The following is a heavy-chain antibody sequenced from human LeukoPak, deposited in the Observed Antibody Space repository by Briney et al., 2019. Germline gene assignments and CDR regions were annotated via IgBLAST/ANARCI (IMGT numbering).Heavy chain of an antibody. D-gene: IGHD2-2*01. CDR3: ARGAPYCSSTSCYPNYYYYMDV. CDR2: IIPIFGTA. Sequence: SVKVSCKASGGTFSSYAISWGRQAPGQGLEWRGGIIPIFGTANYAQKFQGRVTITTDESTSTAYMELSSLRSEDTAVYYCARGAPYCSSTSCYPNYYYYMDVWGKGTTVTVSS. J-gene: IGHJ6*03. V-gene: IGHV1-69*05. CDR1: GGTFSSYA.